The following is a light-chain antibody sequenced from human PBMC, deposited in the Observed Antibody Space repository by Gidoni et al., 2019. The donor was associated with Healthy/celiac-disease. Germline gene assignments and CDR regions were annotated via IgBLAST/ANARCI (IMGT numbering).Light chain of an antibody. CDR1: QSISSY. CDR3: QQSYSTSWT. CDR2: TAS. V-gene: IGKV1-39*01. Sequence: QLPRSPPSLSASVGDRVTITCRASQSISSYLNWYQQKPGKAPKLLIYTASSLQSGVPSRFSGSGSGTDFTLTISSLQPEDFATYYCQQSYSTSWTFGQGTKVEIK. J-gene: IGKJ1*01.